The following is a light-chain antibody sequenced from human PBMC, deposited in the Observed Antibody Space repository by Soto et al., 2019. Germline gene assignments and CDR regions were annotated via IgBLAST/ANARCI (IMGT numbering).Light chain of an antibody. V-gene: IGLV2-11*01. CDR2: DVS. CDR1: SSDVGGYNY. CDR3: CSYAGSYVV. Sequence: QSALTQPRSVSGSPGQSVTISCTGTSSDVGGYNYVSWYQQHPGKAPKLMIDDVSKRPSGVPDCFSGSKSGNTASLTISGLQAEDEADYYCCSYAGSYVVFGGGTKLTVL. J-gene: IGLJ2*01.